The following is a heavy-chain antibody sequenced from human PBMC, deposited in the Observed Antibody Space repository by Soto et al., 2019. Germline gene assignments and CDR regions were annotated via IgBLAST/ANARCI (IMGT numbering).Heavy chain of an antibody. D-gene: IGHD2-15*01. V-gene: IGHV1-69*13. CDR3: ARLGMDCSGGSCYRLFSAENSYFDY. Sequence: SVKVSCKASGGTFSSYAISWVRQAPGQGLEWMGGIIPIFGTANYAQKFQGRVTITADESTSTAYMELSSLRSEDTAVYYCARLGMDCSGGSCYRLFSAENSYFDYWGQGTLVTVSS. CDR2: IIPIFGTA. J-gene: IGHJ4*02. CDR1: GGTFSSYA.